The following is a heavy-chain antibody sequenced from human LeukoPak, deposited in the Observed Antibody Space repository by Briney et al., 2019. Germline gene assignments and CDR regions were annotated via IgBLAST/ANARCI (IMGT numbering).Heavy chain of an antibody. CDR1: GYTFTSYD. D-gene: IGHD3-3*01. Sequence: SVKVSCKASGYTFTSYDINWVREAPGQGLEWMGWITPFLGTTTSAQRFHGRVSITMDDFTSTAYMELSSLRSEDTAVYYCATPLDKTFGYSFDIWGQGTMVTVSS. CDR3: ATPLDKTFGYSFDI. CDR2: ITPFLGTT. J-gene: IGHJ3*02. V-gene: IGHV1-69*05.